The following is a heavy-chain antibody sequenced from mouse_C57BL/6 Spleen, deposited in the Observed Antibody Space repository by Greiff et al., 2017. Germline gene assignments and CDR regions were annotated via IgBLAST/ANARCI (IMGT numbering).Heavy chain of an antibody. V-gene: IGHV1-81*01. CDR3: ARWGGDYDGGNAMDY. CDR2: IYPRSGNT. CDR1: GYTFTSYG. D-gene: IGHD2-4*01. Sequence: QVQLQQSGAELARPGASVKLSCKASGYTFTSYGISWVKQRTGQGLEWIGEIYPRSGNTYYNEKFKGKATLTADKSSSTAYMELRSLTSEDSAVYFCARWGGDYDGGNAMDYWGQGTSVTVSS. J-gene: IGHJ4*01.